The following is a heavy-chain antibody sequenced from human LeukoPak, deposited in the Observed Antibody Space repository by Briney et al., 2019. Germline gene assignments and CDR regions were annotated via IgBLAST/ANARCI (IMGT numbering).Heavy chain of an antibody. J-gene: IGHJ4*02. CDR1: GGSFSGYY. CDR3: ATRLGFVSFYYFDY. Sequence: SETLSLTCAVYGGSFSGYYWSWIRQPPGKGLEWIGEINHSGSTNYNPSLKSRVTISVDTSKNQFSLKLSSVTAADTAVYYCATRLGFVSFYYFDYWGQGTLVTVSS. V-gene: IGHV4-34*01. CDR2: INHSGST. D-gene: IGHD3-10*01.